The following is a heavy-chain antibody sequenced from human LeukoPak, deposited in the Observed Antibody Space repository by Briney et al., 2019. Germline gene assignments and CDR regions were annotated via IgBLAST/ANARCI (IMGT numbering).Heavy chain of an antibody. CDR1: GGSISSYY. CDR3: ARNLVGASDYYYYMDV. CDR2: IYYSGST. D-gene: IGHD1-26*01. Sequence: SETLSLTCTVSGGSISSYYWSWIRQPPGKGLECIGYIYYSGSTNYNPSLKGRVTISVDTSTNRFSLKLSSVTAADTAVYYCARNLVGASDYYYYMDVWGKGTTVTVSS. V-gene: IGHV4-59*01. J-gene: IGHJ6*03.